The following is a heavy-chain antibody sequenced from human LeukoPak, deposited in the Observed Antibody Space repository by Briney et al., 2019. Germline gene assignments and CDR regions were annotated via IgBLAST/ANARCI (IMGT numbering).Heavy chain of an antibody. V-gene: IGHV4-30-4*01. Sequence: SETLSLTCTVSGGSISSGDYYWIWIRQPPGKGLEWIGYIYYSGSTYYNPSLKSRVTISVDTSKNQFSLKLSSVTAADTAVYYCARDGILNWFDPWGQGTLVTVSS. CDR3: ARDGILNWFDP. CDR2: IYYSGST. J-gene: IGHJ5*02. D-gene: IGHD1-26*01. CDR1: GGSISSGDYY.